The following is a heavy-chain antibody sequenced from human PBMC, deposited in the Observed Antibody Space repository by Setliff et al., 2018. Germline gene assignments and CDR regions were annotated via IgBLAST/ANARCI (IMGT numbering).Heavy chain of an antibody. J-gene: IGHJ3*01. D-gene: IGHD3-22*01. CDR1: GFTFSTYR. Sequence: GGSLRLSCAASGFTFSTYRMHWVRQAPGKGLEWVAVIWDDGGNKYHADSVKGRFTTSRDNSKNTLYLQMNSLRAEDTAVYYCAKAMIVVPRTPDAFDVWGQGTMVTVSS. V-gene: IGHV3-33*08. CDR2: IWDDGGNK. CDR3: AKAMIVVPRTPDAFDV.